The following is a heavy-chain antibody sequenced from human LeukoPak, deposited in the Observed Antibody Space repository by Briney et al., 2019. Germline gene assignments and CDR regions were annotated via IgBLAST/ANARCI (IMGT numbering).Heavy chain of an antibody. CDR2: ISGRSSHT. Sequence: GSLSLSCSASGFTFSDYDMNWIRPAPGKGLEWISAISGRSSHTYYGDSVKGRFSISRDNAKNLLYLQMNGLGAEDTAVYYCGRAFPPLRTSSAGDLWGQGTLVTVSS. CDR1: GFTFSDYD. J-gene: IGHJ4*02. CDR3: GRAFPPLRTSSAGDL. V-gene: IGHV3-21*06. D-gene: IGHD3-16*01.